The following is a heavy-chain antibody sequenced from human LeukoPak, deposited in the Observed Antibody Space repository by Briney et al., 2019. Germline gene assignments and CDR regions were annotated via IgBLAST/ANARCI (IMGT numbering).Heavy chain of an antibody. V-gene: IGHV1-2*02. J-gene: IGHJ3*01. Sequence: GASVKVSCKASGYTFTGYYMHWVRQAPGQGLEWMGWINPNSGGTNYAQKFQGRVTMTRDTSIRTAYMEVTGLRSDDTALYYCARYGSLLGHDAYDVWGQGTVVTVSS. CDR3: ARYGSLLGHDAYDV. CDR1: GYTFTGYY. CDR2: INPNSGGT. D-gene: IGHD3-10*01.